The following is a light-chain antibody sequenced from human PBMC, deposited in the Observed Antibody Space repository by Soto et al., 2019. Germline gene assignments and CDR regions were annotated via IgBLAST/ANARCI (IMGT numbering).Light chain of an antibody. Sequence: DIHLTQSPSFLSASVFDRVTITCRASRSIINWLAWYQQKSGKAPKLLIYKASSLESGVPSRFSGSGSGTEFTLTISSLQPEDFATYYCQQLNSYPLSFGPGTKVDIK. CDR1: RSIINW. V-gene: IGKV1-5*03. CDR2: KAS. CDR3: QQLNSYPLS. J-gene: IGKJ3*01.